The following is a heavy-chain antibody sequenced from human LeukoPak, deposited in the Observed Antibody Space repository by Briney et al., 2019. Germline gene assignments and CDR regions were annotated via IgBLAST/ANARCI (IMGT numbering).Heavy chain of an antibody. V-gene: IGHV4-34*01. CDR3: ARVPPYYYDSSGSFDY. J-gene: IGHJ4*02. Sequence: SETLSLTCAVYGGSFSGYYWSWIRQPPGKGLEWIGEINHSGSTNYNPSLKSRVTISVDTSKNQFSLKLSSVTAADTAVYYCARVPPYYYDSSGSFDYWGQGTLVTVSS. CDR1: GGSFSGYY. CDR2: INHSGST. D-gene: IGHD3-22*01.